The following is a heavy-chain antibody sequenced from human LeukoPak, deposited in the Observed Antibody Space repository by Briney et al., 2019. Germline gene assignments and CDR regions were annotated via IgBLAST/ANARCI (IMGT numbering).Heavy chain of an antibody. D-gene: IGHD3-22*01. CDR2: IIPIFCIA. J-gene: IGHJ4*02. CDR1: GGTFSSYA. CDR3: ARSTSFSSGYYPYYFDY. Sequence: ASVKVSCKASGGTFSSYAISWVRQAPGQGLEWMGRIIPIFCIANYAQKFQGRVTITADKSTSTAYMELSSLRSEDTAVYYCARSTSFSSGYYPYYFDYWGQGTLVTVSS. V-gene: IGHV1-69*04.